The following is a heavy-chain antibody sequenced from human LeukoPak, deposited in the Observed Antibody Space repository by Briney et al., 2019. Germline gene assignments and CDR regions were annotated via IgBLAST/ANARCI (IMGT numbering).Heavy chain of an antibody. CDR1: GSTFRNYW. Sequence: PGGSLRLPCAASGSTFRNYWMHWVRQAPGKGLVWVSVINTDGSGTTYADSVKGRFTICRDNDKNTLYLQMNSLRDEDTAVYYCARLGCSGGGWSWGQGNLVTVSS. J-gene: IGHJ5*02. CDR2: INTDGSGT. V-gene: IGHV3-74*01. D-gene: IGHD2-15*01. CDR3: ARLGCSGGGWS.